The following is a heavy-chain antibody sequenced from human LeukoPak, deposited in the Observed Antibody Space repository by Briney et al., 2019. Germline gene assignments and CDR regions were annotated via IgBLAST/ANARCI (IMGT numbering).Heavy chain of an antibody. V-gene: IGHV4-61*01. CDR2: IYYSGST. J-gene: IGHJ5*02. D-gene: IGHD3-3*01. CDR3: ARVTEYYDFWSGYYEGYNWFDP. Sequence: SETLSLTCTVSGGSVSSGSYYWSWIRQPPGKGLEWIGYIYYSGSTNYNPSLKSRVTISVDTSKNQFSLKPSSVTAADTAVYYCARVTEYYDFWSGYYEGYNWFDPWGQGTLVTVSS. CDR1: GGSVSSGSYY.